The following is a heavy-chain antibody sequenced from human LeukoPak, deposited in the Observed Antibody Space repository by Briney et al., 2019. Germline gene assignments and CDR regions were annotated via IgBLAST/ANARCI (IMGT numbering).Heavy chain of an antibody. J-gene: IGHJ6*03. CDR2: ISAYNGNT. Sequence: ASVKVSCKASGYTFTSYGISWVRQAPGQGLEWMGWISAYNGNTNYAQKLQGRVTMTTDTSTSTAYMELRSLRSDDTAVYYCARDPAYSNPFYYHYYYMDVWGKGTTVTVSS. CDR1: GYTFTSYG. V-gene: IGHV1-18*01. D-gene: IGHD6-13*01. CDR3: ARDPAYSNPFYYHYYYMDV.